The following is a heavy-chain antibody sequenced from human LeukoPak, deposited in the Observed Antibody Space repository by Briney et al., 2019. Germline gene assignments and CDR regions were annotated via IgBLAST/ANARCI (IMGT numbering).Heavy chain of an antibody. J-gene: IGHJ6*03. V-gene: IGHV3-48*04. Sequence: GGSLRLSCAASEFTLVRYAMNWVRQAPGKGLEWVSYISSSSFKIGYADSVKGRFTISRDNSKNSLYLQMDSLRVEDTAVYYCVRDPSYGSSWYYYMDVWGKGTTVTVSS. CDR3: VRDPSYGSSWYYYMDV. CDR1: EFTLVRYA. D-gene: IGHD6-13*01. CDR2: ISSSSFKI.